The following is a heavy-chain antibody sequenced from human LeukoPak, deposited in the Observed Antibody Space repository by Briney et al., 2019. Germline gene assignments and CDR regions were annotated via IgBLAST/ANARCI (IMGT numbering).Heavy chain of an antibody. J-gene: IGHJ4*02. CDR3: AIRTNYDILTGTFDY. D-gene: IGHD3-9*01. Sequence: PSETLSLTCTVSGGSISSYYWSWIRQPAGKGLEWIGRIYTSGSSNYNPSPKSRVTMSVDTSKNQFSLKLSSVTAADTAVYYCAIRTNYDILTGTFDYWGQGTLVTVSS. V-gene: IGHV4-4*07. CDR2: IYTSGSS. CDR1: GGSISSYY.